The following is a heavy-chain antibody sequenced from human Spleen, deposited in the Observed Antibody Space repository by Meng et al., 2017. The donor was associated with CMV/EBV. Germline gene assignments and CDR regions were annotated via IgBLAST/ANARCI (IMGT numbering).Heavy chain of an antibody. Sequence: GGSLRLSCAASGFTFKTFTMSWVRQAPGQGLEWVSYISTSGSTMYYADSVKGRLTVSRDNAKNSLYLQMNSLRAEDTAVYYCARNGQKTGTPSNYWGQGTLVTVSS. CDR2: ISTSGSTM. V-gene: IGHV3-48*04. CDR3: ARNGQKTGTPSNY. CDR1: GFTFKTFT. J-gene: IGHJ4*02. D-gene: IGHD1-1*01.